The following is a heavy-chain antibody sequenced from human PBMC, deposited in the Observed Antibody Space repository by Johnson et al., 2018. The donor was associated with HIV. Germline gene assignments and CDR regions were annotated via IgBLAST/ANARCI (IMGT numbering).Heavy chain of an antibody. CDR3: ATPRIPPDRAFDI. CDR1: GFTVSSNY. J-gene: IGHJ3*02. Sequence: VQLVESGGGLIQPGGSLRLSCAASGFTVSSNYISWVRQAPGKGLEWVSVIYSGGSTYYADSVKGRFTISRDNYKNTLYLQMNSLRAEDTAVYYCATPRIPPDRAFDIWGQGTMVTVSS. CDR2: IYSGGST. D-gene: IGHD2/OR15-2a*01. V-gene: IGHV3-53*01.